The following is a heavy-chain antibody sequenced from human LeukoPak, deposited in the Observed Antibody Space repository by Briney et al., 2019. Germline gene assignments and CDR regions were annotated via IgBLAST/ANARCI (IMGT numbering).Heavy chain of an antibody. CDR3: ATGITFGGVIVIEGY. Sequence: GGSLRLSCAASRFTFSSYALHWVRQAPGKGLEWVLVISYDGSNKYYADSVKGRFTISRDNSENTLYLQMNSLRAEDTAVYYCATGITFGGVIVIEGYWGQGTLVTVSS. CDR1: RFTFSSYA. J-gene: IGHJ4*02. D-gene: IGHD3-16*02. CDR2: ISYDGSNK. V-gene: IGHV3-30-3*01.